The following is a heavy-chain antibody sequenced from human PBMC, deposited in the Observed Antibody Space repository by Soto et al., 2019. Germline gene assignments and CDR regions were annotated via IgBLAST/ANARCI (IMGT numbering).Heavy chain of an antibody. D-gene: IGHD3-9*01. J-gene: IGHJ6*02. CDR2: ASTSGAT. CDR1: DDFISSYY. Sequence: QVQLQESGPRLVKPSETLSLTCTVSDDFISSYYWNWIRPPAGKGLVWIGGASTSGATNYNPSLASRVTMSVDTSKKQFALKLTSVTAADTAVYFCARADYEILTGSYALDVWGQGTTVTVSS. V-gene: IGHV4-4*07. CDR3: ARADYEILTGSYALDV.